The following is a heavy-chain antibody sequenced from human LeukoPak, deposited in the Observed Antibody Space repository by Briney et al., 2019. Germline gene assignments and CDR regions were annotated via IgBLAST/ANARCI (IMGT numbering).Heavy chain of an antibody. CDR2: ISYDGSNK. J-gene: IGHJ4*02. CDR3: GSRLGAEAGLDY. CDR1: GFTFSSYV. Sequence: GGSLRLSCAASGFTFSSYVMHWVRQAPGKGLEWVADISYDGSNKYYADSVKGRFTLSRETSKNTLYLQMNRLRAEDTPVYYCGSRLGAEAGLDYWGQGTLVTVSS. V-gene: IGHV3-30-3*01. D-gene: IGHD6-13*01.